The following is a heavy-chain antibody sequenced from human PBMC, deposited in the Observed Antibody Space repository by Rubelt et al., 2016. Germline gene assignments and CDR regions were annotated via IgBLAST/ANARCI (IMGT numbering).Heavy chain of an antibody. CDR1: GFTFSSYS. CDR3: AREGNSSPPDWFDP. D-gene: IGHD6-13*01. J-gene: IGHJ5*02. Sequence: SRGGLVQPGGSLRVSCAASGFTFSSYSMNWVRQAPGKGLEWVSSISSSTSYIYYADSVKGRFTISRDNAKNSLYLQMNSLRAEDTAVYYCAREGNSSPPDWFDPWGQGTLVTVSS. CDR2: ISSSTSYI. V-gene: IGHV3-21*01.